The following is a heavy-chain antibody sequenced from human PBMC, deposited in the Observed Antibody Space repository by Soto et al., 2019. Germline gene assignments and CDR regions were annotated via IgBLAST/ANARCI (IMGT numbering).Heavy chain of an antibody. Sequence: GGSLRLSCAASGFTFSSYGMHWVRQAPGKGLEWVVVISYDGSNKYYADSVKGRFTISRDNSKNTLYLQMNSLRAEDTAVYYCAKDSSIYYDYIWGSYRREGLFDYWGQGTLVTVSS. J-gene: IGHJ4*02. CDR1: GFTFSSYG. CDR3: AKDSSIYYDYIWGSYRREGLFDY. CDR2: ISYDGSNK. D-gene: IGHD3-16*02. V-gene: IGHV3-30*18.